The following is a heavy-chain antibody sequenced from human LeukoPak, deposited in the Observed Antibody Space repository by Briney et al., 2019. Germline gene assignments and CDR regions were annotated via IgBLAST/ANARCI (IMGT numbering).Heavy chain of an antibody. CDR2: INPNSGGT. Sequence: GASVKVSCKASGGTFSTYTISWVRQAPGQGLEWMGWINPNSGGTNYAQKFQGRVTMTRDTSISTAYMELSRLRSDDTAVYYCARSYDSSGYGDYWGQGTLVTVSS. D-gene: IGHD3-22*01. J-gene: IGHJ4*02. V-gene: IGHV1-2*02. CDR1: GGTFSTYT. CDR3: ARSYDSSGYGDY.